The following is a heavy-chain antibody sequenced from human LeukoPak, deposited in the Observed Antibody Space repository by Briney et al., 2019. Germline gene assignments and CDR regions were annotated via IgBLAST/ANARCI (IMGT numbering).Heavy chain of an antibody. CDR1: GFTFSSYS. D-gene: IGHD1-20*01. J-gene: IGHJ4*02. Sequence: GGSLRLSCAASGFTFSSYSMNWVRQAPGKGLEWVSYISSSSSTIYCADSVKGRFTISRDNAKNSLYLQMNSLRDEDTAVYYCASGITGVFDYWGQGTLVTVSS. CDR2: ISSSSSTI. CDR3: ASGITGVFDY. V-gene: IGHV3-48*02.